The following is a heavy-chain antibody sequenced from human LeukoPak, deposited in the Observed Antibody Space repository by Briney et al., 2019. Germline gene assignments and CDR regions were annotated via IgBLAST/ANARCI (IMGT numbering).Heavy chain of an antibody. CDR1: GAPLNTDNC. V-gene: IGHV4-39*01. CDR2: VHYDGRT. D-gene: IGHD1-26*01. CDR3: ARHQTWVLGLKY. Sequence: SETLSLTCTVSGAPLNTDNCWAWVRQVPGGGLQWIGSVHYDGRTFYNPSLKSRVTLSSDTSRNEFSMKLTSVTAADTAVYFCARHQTWVLGLKYWGQGARVTVSS. J-gene: IGHJ4*02.